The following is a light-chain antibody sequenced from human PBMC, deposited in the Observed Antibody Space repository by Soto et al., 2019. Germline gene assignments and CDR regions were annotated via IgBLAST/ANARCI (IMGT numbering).Light chain of an antibody. CDR1: QSVLYSSNNKNY. CDR2: WAS. V-gene: IGKV4-1*01. J-gene: IGKJ2*01. CDR3: QQYYSTPPYT. Sequence: DIVMTQSPDSLAVSLGERATINCKSSQSVLYSSNNKNYLAWYQQKPGQPPKLLIYWASTRESGVPDRFSGSGSGTDFTLTISSLQAEDVAVYHCQQYYSTPPYTFGQGTKLELK.